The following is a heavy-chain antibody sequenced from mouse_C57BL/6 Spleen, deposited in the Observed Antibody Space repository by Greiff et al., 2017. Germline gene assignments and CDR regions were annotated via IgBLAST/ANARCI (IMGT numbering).Heavy chain of an antibody. CDR3: ATYDYDGFAY. CDR2: ISYDGGN. CDR1: GYSITSGYY. D-gene: IGHD2-4*01. J-gene: IGHJ3*01. Sequence: EVQLVESGPGLVKPSQSLSLTCSVTGYSITSGYYWNWIRQFPGNKLEWMGYISYDGGNNYNPSLKNRIAITRDTSKNQFFLKLNSVTTEDTATYYCATYDYDGFAYWGQGTLVTVSA. V-gene: IGHV3-6*01.